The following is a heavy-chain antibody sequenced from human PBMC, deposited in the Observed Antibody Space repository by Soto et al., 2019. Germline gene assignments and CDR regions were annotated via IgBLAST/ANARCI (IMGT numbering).Heavy chain of an antibody. CDR1: GGSISSSNW. J-gene: IGHJ4*02. CDR2: IYHSGST. CDR3: ARDRPEYYSSSSPRHFDY. Sequence: QVQLQESGPGLVKPSGTLSLTCAVSGGSISSSNWWSWVRQPPGKGLGWIGEIYHSGSTNYNPSLKSRVTISVDKSKNQFSLKLSSVTAADTAVYYCARDRPEYYSSSSPRHFDYWGQGTLVTVSS. V-gene: IGHV4-4*02. D-gene: IGHD6-6*01.